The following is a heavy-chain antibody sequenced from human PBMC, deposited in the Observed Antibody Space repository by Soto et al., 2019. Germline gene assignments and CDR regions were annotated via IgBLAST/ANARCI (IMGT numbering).Heavy chain of an antibody. D-gene: IGHD3-3*01. CDR2: ITGSGDST. V-gene: IGHV3-23*01. CDR3: AKVFVFTIREGFDY. CDR1: GFTFSSYA. Sequence: EVQLLESGGGLVQPGGSLRLSCAASGFTFSSYAMNWVRQAPGKGLEWVSAITGSGDSTYYADSVKGRFTVSRDNSKNTLYLQMNSLRAEDTAVYYCAKVFVFTIREGFDYWGLGTLVTVSS. J-gene: IGHJ4*02.